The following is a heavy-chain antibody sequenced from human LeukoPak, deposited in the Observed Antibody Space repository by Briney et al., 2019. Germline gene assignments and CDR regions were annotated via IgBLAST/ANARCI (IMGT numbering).Heavy chain of an antibody. J-gene: IGHJ4*02. Sequence: GGSLRLSCAASGFTFSSYYMSWVRQAPGKGLEWVANIKKDGNEKKYVDSGKGGFTISINKAKSRMYLQMNSQRAEDTAVYYYARDPRGSEYSHFFSWRQGTQVTVSS. CDR1: GFTFSSYY. D-gene: IGHD6-19*01. CDR2: IKKDGNEK. V-gene: IGHV3-7*01. CDR3: ARDPRGSEYSHFFS.